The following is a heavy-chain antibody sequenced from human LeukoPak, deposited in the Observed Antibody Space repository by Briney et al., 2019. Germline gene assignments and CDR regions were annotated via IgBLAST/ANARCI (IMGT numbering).Heavy chain of an antibody. D-gene: IGHD5-12*01. V-gene: IGHV4-34*01. J-gene: IGHJ5*02. Sequence: SETLSLTCAVYGGSFSGYYWSWIRQPPEKGLEWIGEINHSGSTNYNPSLKSRVTISVDTSKNQFSLKLSSVTAADTAVYYCARSGVVATRWFDPWGQGTLVTVSS. CDR2: INHSGST. CDR1: GGSFSGYY. CDR3: ARSGVVATRWFDP.